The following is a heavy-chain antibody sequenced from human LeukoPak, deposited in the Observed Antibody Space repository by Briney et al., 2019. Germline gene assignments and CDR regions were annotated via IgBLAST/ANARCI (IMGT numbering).Heavy chain of an antibody. CDR3: ARDQRATLSPFDP. V-gene: IGHV4-30-2*01. J-gene: IGHJ5*02. CDR2: IYHSGST. Sequence: SETLSLTCTVSGGSISSGGYYWSWIRQPPGKGLEWIGYIYHSGSTYYNPSLKSRVTISVDRSKNQFSLKLSSVTAADTAVYYCARDQRATLSPFDPWGQGTLVTVS. CDR1: GGSISSGGYY. D-gene: IGHD5-24*01.